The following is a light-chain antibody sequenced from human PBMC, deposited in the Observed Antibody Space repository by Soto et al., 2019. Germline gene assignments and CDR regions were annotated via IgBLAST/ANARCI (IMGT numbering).Light chain of an antibody. J-gene: IGKJ1*01. CDR3: QQYGSSGT. CDR1: QSVSNNY. Sequence: EIGLPQSPGPLSLSPGERATLSCRASQSVSNNYLTWYQQKPGQAPRLLIYGASNRATGIPDRFSGSGSGTDFTLTISRLEPEDFAVYYCQQYGSSGTFGQGTKVESK. CDR2: GAS. V-gene: IGKV3-20*01.